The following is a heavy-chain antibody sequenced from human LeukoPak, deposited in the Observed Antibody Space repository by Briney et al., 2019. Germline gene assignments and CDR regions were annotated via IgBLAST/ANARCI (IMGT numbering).Heavy chain of an antibody. J-gene: IGHJ5*02. V-gene: IGHV4-59*08. CDR3: ARHGPYLGRLGWFDP. CDR1: GGSISSYY. D-gene: IGHD1-26*01. CDR2: IYYSGSA. Sequence: SVTLSLTCTVSGGSISSYYWSWIRQPPGKGHEWIGYIYYSGSANDNPSLKSRVIISVDMSKNQFSLILSSVTAADTAVYYCARHGPYLGRLGWFDPWGQGTLVTVSS.